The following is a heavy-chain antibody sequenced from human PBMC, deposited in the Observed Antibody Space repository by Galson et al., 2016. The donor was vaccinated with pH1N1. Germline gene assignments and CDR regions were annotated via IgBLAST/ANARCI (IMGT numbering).Heavy chain of an antibody. CDR3: ARHQSSSDDYFFYKMGV. CDR1: GSIFSTFW. D-gene: IGHD6-6*01. J-gene: IGHJ6*02. V-gene: IGHV5-51*01. Sequence: QSGAEVKKPGESLKISCKGSGSIFSTFWIGWVRQMPGKGLEWMGIVYPGDSDTRYNPSFKGQVTISVDKSISTAYLQWSSLKASDSAIYFCARHQSSSDDYFFYKMGVWGQGTTVTVSS. CDR2: VYPGDSDT.